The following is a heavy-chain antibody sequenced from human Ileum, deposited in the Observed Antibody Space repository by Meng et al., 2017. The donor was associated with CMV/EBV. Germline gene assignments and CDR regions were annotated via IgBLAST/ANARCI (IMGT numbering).Heavy chain of an antibody. CDR1: GYTFTGYY. J-gene: IGHJ1*01. D-gene: IGHD2-2*01. CDR2: INPNSGGT. CDR3: ARMGYCSSTSCSDIPEYFQH. Sequence: ASVKVSCKASGYTFTGYYMHWVRQAPGEGLEWMGWINPNSGGTNYAQKFQGRVTMTRDTSISTAYMELSRLRSDDTAVYYCARMGYCSSTSCSDIPEYFQHWGQGTLVNVSS. V-gene: IGHV1-2*02.